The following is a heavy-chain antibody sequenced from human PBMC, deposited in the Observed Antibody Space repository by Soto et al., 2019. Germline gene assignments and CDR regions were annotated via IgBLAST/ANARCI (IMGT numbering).Heavy chain of an antibody. CDR3: ARHTSGWHYYDY. V-gene: IGHV3-7*01. CDR1: GFSFTSYY. J-gene: IGHJ4*02. Sequence: PGGSLRLSCAASGFSFTSYYMTWSRHFPGRGLEWLAKISQDGSDRAYVDSVRGRFTISRDNAKKSVYLQMDRLRAEDTAVYYCARHTSGWHYYDYWGQGTPVTVSS. D-gene: IGHD6-19*01. CDR2: ISQDGSDR.